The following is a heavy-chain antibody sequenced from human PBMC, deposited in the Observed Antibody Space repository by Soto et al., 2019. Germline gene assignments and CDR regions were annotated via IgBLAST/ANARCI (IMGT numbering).Heavy chain of an antibody. CDR2: ISGSGGST. Sequence: GGSLRLSCAASGFTFSSYAMSWVRQAPGKGLEWVSAISGSGGSTYYADSVKGRFTISRDNSKNTLYLQMNSLRAEDTAVYYCAKDLVYYDILTGYYRTDPWGQGTLVTVSS. CDR1: GFTFSSYA. D-gene: IGHD3-9*01. CDR3: AKDLVYYDILTGYYRTDP. V-gene: IGHV3-23*01. J-gene: IGHJ5*02.